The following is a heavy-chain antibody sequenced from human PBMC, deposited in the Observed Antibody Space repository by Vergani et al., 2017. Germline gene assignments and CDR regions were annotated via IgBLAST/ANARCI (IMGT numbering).Heavy chain of an antibody. Sequence: QVQLQESGPGLVKPSETLSLTCTVSGGSINSYYWSWIRQPPGKGLEWIGYIYYSGSTNYNPSLKSRVTISVDTSKNQFSLKLSSVTAADTAVYYCARDFGSSGYNNWFDPWGQGTLVTVSS. D-gene: IGHD3-22*01. V-gene: IGHV4-59*01. CDR2: IYYSGST. J-gene: IGHJ5*02. CDR3: ARDFGSSGYNNWFDP. CDR1: GGSINSYY.